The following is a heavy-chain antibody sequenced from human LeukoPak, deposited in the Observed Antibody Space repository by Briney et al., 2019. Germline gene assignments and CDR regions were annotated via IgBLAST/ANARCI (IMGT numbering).Heavy chain of an antibody. CDR3: ARIGSRCSSTSCYGAYYYYYGMDV. D-gene: IGHD2-2*01. CDR1: GGSFSGYY. Sequence: PSETLSLTCAVYGGSFSGYYWSWIRQPPGKGLEWIGEINHSGSTNYNPSLKSRVTISVDTSKNQFSLKLSSVTAADTAVYYCARIGSRCSSTSCYGAYYYYYGMDVWGQGTTVTVSS. CDR2: INHSGST. V-gene: IGHV4-34*01. J-gene: IGHJ6*02.